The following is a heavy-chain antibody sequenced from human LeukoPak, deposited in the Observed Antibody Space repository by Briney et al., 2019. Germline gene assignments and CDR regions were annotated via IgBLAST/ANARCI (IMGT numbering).Heavy chain of an antibody. CDR1: GGSISSYY. D-gene: IGHD3-10*01. Sequence: SETLSLTCTVSGGSISSYYWSWIRQPPGKGLEWIGYIYYSGSTNYNPSLKSRVTISVDTSKNQFSLKLSSVTAADTAVYYCARGAFDVGYFDYRGQGTLVTVSS. V-gene: IGHV4-59*01. CDR2: IYYSGST. J-gene: IGHJ4*02. CDR3: ARGAFDVGYFDY.